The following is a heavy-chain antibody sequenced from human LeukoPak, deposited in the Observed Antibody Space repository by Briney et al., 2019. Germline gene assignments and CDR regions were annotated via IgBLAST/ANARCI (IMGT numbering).Heavy chain of an antibody. CDR2: ISGSTTDI. J-gene: IGHJ4*02. CDR3: ARSPYGDYFDY. Sequence: GGSLRLSCAASGFTVSSNYMSWVRQAPGKGLEWVSYISGSTTDIYYADSVKGRFTISRDNAKRSVYLQMNSLGVEDTAVYYCARSPYGDYFDYWGQGTLVTVSS. CDR1: GFTVSSNY. D-gene: IGHD4-17*01. V-gene: IGHV3-21*01.